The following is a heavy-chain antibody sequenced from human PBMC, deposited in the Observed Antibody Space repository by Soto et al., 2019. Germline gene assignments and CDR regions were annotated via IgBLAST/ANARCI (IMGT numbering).Heavy chain of an antibody. D-gene: IGHD6-6*01. CDR3: ARAGFGYSSSSGWFDP. CDR2: IYHSGST. Sequence: SETLSLTCAVSGGSISSGGYSWSWIRQPPGKGLEWIGYIYHSGSTYYNPSLKSRVTISVDRPKNQFSLKLSSVTAADTAVYYCARAGFGYSSSSGWFDPWGQGTLVTVSS. J-gene: IGHJ5*02. CDR1: GGSISSGGYS. V-gene: IGHV4-30-2*01.